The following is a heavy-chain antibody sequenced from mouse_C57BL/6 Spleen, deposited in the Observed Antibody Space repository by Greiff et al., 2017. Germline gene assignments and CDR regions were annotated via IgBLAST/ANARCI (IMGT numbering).Heavy chain of an antibody. V-gene: IGHV14-4*01. J-gene: IGHJ3*01. D-gene: IGHD1-2*01. Sequence: EVQLQQSGAELVRPGASVKLSCTASGFNIKDDYMHWVKQRPEQGLEWIGWIDPENGDTEYASKFQGKATITADTSSNTAYLQLSSLTSEDTAVYYCTFTTAPAWFAYWGQGTLVTVSA. CDR3: TFTTAPAWFAY. CDR2: IDPENGDT. CDR1: GFNIKDDY.